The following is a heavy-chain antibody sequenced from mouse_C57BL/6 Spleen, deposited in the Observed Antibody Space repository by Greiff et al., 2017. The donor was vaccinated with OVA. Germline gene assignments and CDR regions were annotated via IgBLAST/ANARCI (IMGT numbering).Heavy chain of an antibody. J-gene: IGHJ4*01. D-gene: IGHD1-1*01. CDR1: GYTFTDYY. CDR3: ARSGRVDYYAMDY. V-gene: IGHV1-26*01. Sequence: EVQLQQSGPELVKPGASVKISCKASGYTFTDYYMNWVKQSHGKSLEWIGDINPNNGGTSYNQKFKGKATLTVDKSSSTAYLEIRSLTSEDSAVYYCARSGRVDYYAMDYWGQGTSVTVSS. CDR2: INPNNGGT.